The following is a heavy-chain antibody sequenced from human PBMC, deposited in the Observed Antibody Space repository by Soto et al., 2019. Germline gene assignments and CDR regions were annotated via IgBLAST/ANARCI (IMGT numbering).Heavy chain of an antibody. D-gene: IGHD7-27*01. Sequence: QVQLQESGPGLVKPSETLYLTCTVSGDSISTYYWTYLRQSPGKGLEWIAFIYYGGSTNNNPSLKSRVTISVDTSKHQFSLKLNSVTAADTAVYYCARPGRDWGSLDYWGQGTLVTVSS. V-gene: IGHV4-59*08. CDR3: ARPGRDWGSLDY. J-gene: IGHJ4*02. CDR2: IYYGGST. CDR1: GDSISTYY.